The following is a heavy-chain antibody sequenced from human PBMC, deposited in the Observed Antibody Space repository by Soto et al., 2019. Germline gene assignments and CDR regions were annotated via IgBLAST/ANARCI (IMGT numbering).Heavy chain of an antibody. CDR2: ISYDGSNK. Sequence: LRLSCAASGFTFSSYGMHWVRQAPGKGLEWVAVISYDGSNKYYADSVKGRFTISRDNSKNTLYLQMNSLRAEDTAVYYCAKDLTMVDYWGQGTLVTVSP. CDR3: AKDLTMVDY. J-gene: IGHJ4*02. CDR1: GFTFSSYG. V-gene: IGHV3-30*18. D-gene: IGHD3-10*01.